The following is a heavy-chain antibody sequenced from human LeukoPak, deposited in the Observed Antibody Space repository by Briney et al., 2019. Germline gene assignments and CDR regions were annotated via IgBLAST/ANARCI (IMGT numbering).Heavy chain of an antibody. J-gene: IGHJ4*02. CDR2: IYYSGST. D-gene: IGHD3-3*01. V-gene: IGHV4-30-4*08. Sequence: SETLSLTCTVSGGSISSGDYYWSWIRQPPGKGLEWIGYIYYSGSTYYNPSLKSRVTISVDTSKNQFSLKLSSVTAADTAVYYCATVNRGITIFGVVDCWGQGTLVTVSS. CDR1: GGSISSGDYY. CDR3: ATVNRGITIFGVVDC.